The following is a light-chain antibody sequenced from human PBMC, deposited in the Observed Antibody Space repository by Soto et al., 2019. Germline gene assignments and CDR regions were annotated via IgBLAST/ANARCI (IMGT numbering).Light chain of an antibody. CDR3: LQANNFPVS. CDR1: QGIGSW. V-gene: IGKV1-12*01. Sequence: DLQMTQSPSFVSASIGARVTITCRASQGIGSWLAWYQQVPGRAPRLLIFPASPFQSGVSSRFRGSGSGTDFTLTFTSLQPEDFATYFCLQANNFPVSFGEGTEVE. J-gene: IGKJ4*01. CDR2: PAS.